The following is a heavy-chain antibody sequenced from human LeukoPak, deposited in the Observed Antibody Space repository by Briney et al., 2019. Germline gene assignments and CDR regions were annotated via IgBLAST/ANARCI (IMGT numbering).Heavy chain of an antibody. CDR2: IYYSGTT. J-gene: IGHJ6*03. CDR3: ARAIETYYDDWIGTYYMDV. D-gene: IGHD3-3*01. V-gene: IGHV4-31*03. Sequence: SETLSLTCTVSGGSISTGGYHWSWIRQHPGKGLEWIGYIYYSGTTYYNPSLKSRLTISVDTSKNQFSLKLSSVTAADTAVHYCARAIETYYDDWIGTYYMDVWGKGTTVTVSS. CDR1: GGSISTGGYH.